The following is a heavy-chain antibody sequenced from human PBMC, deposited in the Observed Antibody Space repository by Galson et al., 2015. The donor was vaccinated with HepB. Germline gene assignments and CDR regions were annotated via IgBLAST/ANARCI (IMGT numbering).Heavy chain of an antibody. CDR2: IKSKTDGGTT. J-gene: IGHJ6*02. CDR1: GFTFSNAW. V-gene: IGHV3-15*01. CDR3: TTEGAVAGTRDYYYYGMDV. Sequence: SLRLSCAASGFTFSNAWMSWVRQAPGKGLEWVGRIKSKTDGGTTDYAAPVKGRFTISRDDSKNTLYLQMNSLKTEDTAVYYCTTEGAVAGTRDYYYYGMDVWGQGTTVTVSS. D-gene: IGHD6-19*01.